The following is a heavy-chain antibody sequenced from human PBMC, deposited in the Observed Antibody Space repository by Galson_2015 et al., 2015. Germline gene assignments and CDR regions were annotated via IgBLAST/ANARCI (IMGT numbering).Heavy chain of an antibody. D-gene: IGHD2-2*02. V-gene: IGHV1-69*13. CDR1: GGTFSSYA. Sequence: SVKVSCKASGGTFSSYAISWVRQAPGQGLEWMGGIIPILGTANYAQKFQGRVTITADESTSTAYMELSSLRSEDTAVYYCAREGLRPDRYCSSTSCYKAGIAADAFDIWGQGTMVTVSS. CDR2: IIPILGTA. CDR3: AREGLRPDRYCSSTSCYKAGIAADAFDI. J-gene: IGHJ3*02.